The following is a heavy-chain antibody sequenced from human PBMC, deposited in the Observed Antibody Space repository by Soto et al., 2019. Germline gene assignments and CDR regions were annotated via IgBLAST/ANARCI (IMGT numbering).Heavy chain of an antibody. V-gene: IGHV3-30-3*01. CDR2: ISYDGSNK. Sequence: SGGSLRLSCAASGFTFSRNAMHWVRQAPGKGLEWVAVISYDGSNKYYADSVKGRFTISRDNSKNTLYLQMNSLRAEDMAVYYCARVRIVATIPIYFDYWGQGTLVTVPQ. CDR1: GFTFSRNA. CDR3: ARVRIVATIPIYFDY. J-gene: IGHJ4*02. D-gene: IGHD5-12*01.